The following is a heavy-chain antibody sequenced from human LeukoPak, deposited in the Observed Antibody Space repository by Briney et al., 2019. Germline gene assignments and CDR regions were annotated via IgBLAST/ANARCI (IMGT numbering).Heavy chain of an antibody. CDR2: INPNSGGT. CDR1: GYTFNGYY. D-gene: IGHD2-2*01. Sequence: ASVKVSCKASGYTFNGYYIRWVRQAPGPGLECRGRINPNSGGTNYAQMFQGRVTITRVTSIITAYMELSKLRPEGPALHYVARLKGAADAISDYHMDVWGKGTTVTVSS. V-gene: IGHV1-2*06. J-gene: IGHJ6*03. CDR3: ARLKGAADAISDYHMDV.